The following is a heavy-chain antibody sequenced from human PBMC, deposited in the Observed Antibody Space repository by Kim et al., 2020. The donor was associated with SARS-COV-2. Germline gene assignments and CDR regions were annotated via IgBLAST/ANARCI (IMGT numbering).Heavy chain of an antibody. J-gene: IGHJ4*02. Sequence: SETLSLTCAVYCGSFSGYYWSWIRQPPGKGLEWIGEINHSGSTNYNPSLKSRVTISVDTSKNQFSLKLSSVTAADTAVYYCAREGSYYDFWSGSGPTDYWGQGTLVTVSS. CDR1: CGSFSGYY. D-gene: IGHD3-3*01. V-gene: IGHV4-34*01. CDR3: AREGSYYDFWSGSGPTDY. CDR2: INHSGST.